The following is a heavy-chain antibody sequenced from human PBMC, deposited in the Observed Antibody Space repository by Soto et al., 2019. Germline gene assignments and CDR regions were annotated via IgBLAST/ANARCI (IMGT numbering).Heavy chain of an antibody. J-gene: IGHJ4*02. CDR1: GFTFSSYA. V-gene: IGHV3-30-3*01. Sequence: QVQLVESGGGVVQPGRSLRLSCAASGFTFSSYAMHWVRQAPGKGLEWVAVISYDGSNKYYADSVKGRFTISRDNSKNPLYLQMNSLRAEDTAVYYCARGEKYSSSPYYFDYWGQGTLVTVSS. CDR3: ARGEKYSSSPYYFDY. D-gene: IGHD6-6*01. CDR2: ISYDGSNK.